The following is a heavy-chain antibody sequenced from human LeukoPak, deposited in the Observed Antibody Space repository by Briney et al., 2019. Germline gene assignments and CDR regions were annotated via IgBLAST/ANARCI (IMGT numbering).Heavy chain of an antibody. CDR3: ARVNTDYRGPLDY. D-gene: IGHD4-11*01. CDR2: IYYTGGT. CDR1: GGSINKDY. J-gene: IGHJ4*02. V-gene: IGHV4-59*12. Sequence: SETLSLTCTVSGGSINKDYWKSGRQSPGKGGEWVGGIYYTGGTNTNPSLKGRVPLSVDTSKNQFSLKLTSVTASDTAVYYCARVNTDYRGPLDYWGRGTLVTVSS.